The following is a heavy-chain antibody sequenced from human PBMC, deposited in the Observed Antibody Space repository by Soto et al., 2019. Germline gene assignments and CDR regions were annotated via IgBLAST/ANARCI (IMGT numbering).Heavy chain of an antibody. Sequence: TLSLTCTVSGGSISSNYWTWIRQPPGKGLEWIGYVYNSGSTNYNPSLKSRVTISEDTSKSQFSLKVNSMTAADTAVYYCARYRREAVAGYTLDNWGQGILVTVSS. CDR1: GGSISSNY. J-gene: IGHJ4*02. D-gene: IGHD6-13*01. V-gene: IGHV4-59*01. CDR3: ARYRREAVAGYTLDN. CDR2: VYNSGST.